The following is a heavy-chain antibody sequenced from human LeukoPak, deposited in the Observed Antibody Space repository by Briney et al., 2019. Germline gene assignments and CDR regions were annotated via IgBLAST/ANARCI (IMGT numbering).Heavy chain of an antibody. J-gene: IGHJ4*02. CDR3: ARDYMGYYGSGSYPSYYFDY. V-gene: IGHV1-69*06. D-gene: IGHD3-10*01. Sequence: SVKVSCKASGGTFSSYAISWVRQAPGQGLEWMGRIIPIFGTANYAQKFQGRVTITADKSTSTAYMELSSLRSEDTAVYYCARDYMGYYGSGSYPSYYFDYWGQGTLVTVSS. CDR1: GGTFSSYA. CDR2: IIPIFGTA.